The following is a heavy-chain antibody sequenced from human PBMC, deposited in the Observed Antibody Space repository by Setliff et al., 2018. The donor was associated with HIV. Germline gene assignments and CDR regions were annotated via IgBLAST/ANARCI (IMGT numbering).Heavy chain of an antibody. CDR2: IRYDGSQK. D-gene: IGHD2-15*01. J-gene: IGHJ6*02. CDR3: AKDVCSGAYCYAYYYYGMDV. CDR1: GFTFSSYE. Sequence: GGSLRLSCAASGFTFSSYEMNWVRQAPGKGLEWVAFIRYDGSQKYYVDSVKGRFTISRDNSKNTLYLQMNSLRVEDTAVYYCAKDVCSGAYCYAYYYYGMDVWGQGTMVTVSS. V-gene: IGHV3-30*02.